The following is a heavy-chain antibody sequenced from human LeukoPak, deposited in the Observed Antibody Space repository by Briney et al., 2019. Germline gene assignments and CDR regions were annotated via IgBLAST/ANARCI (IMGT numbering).Heavy chain of an antibody. Sequence: ETLSLTCAVSGGSISSTSYYWGWIRQAPGKGLEWVSSISSSSSYIYYADSVKGRFTISRGNAKNSLYLQMNSLRAEDTAVYYCAREAVAVAGIDYWGQGTLVTVSS. D-gene: IGHD6-19*01. J-gene: IGHJ4*02. CDR2: ISSSSSYI. CDR1: GGSISSTS. V-gene: IGHV3-21*01. CDR3: AREAVAVAGIDY.